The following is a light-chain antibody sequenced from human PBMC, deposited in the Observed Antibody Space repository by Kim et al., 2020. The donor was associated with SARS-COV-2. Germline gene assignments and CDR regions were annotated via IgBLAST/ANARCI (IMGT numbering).Light chain of an antibody. V-gene: IGKV3D-15*01. CDR2: GAS. CDR1: QGVSTN. J-gene: IGKJ5*01. CDR3: QQYNTWLIT. Sequence: PGERATLSCRASQGVSTNLAWYQQQPGQAPRLLIYGASTRATGIPARFSGSGSGTEFTLTISSLQSEDFAVYYCQQYNTWLITFGQGTRLEIK.